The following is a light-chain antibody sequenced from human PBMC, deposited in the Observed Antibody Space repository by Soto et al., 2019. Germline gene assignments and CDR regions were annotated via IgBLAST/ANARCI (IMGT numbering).Light chain of an antibody. J-gene: IGLJ2*01. CDR3: SSYTSSSTYVV. Sequence: QSVLTQPASVSGSPGKSITFSCTGTRGDVGGYIYFSWYQPHQAKAPKLMIYDVSIRHSGVSNRFSGSKSGNTASLTISGLQAEDETDYYCSSYTSSSTYVVFGGGTKLTVL. CDR2: DVS. V-gene: IGLV2-14*01. CDR1: RGDVGGYIY.